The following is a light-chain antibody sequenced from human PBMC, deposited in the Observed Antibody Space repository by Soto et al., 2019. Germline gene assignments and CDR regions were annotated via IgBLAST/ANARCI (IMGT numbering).Light chain of an antibody. CDR1: QSISSH. V-gene: IGKV3-15*01. CDR3: QQSKTWPCT. J-gene: IGKJ1*01. CDR2: GAS. Sequence: VLTQSPATLSVSPGESATLSYRASQSISSHLAWYQQKPGQAPRLLIYGASTRATGSPARFSGSGSGTEFTLTIRSLQSEDFALYYCQQSKTWPCTFGQGTKVEI.